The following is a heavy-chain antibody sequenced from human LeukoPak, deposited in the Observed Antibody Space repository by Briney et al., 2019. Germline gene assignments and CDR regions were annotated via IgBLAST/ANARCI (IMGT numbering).Heavy chain of an antibody. V-gene: IGHV1-18*01. D-gene: IGHD3-16*02. CDR2: ISANSGKT. Sequence: GASVKVSCKASGYTFTDNGISWVRQAPGEGLEWMGWISANSGKTNYAQRFQGRVTITRETSSSTVYMELRSLRSDDTAVYFCARDKNYRFDYWGQGTLVSVTS. J-gene: IGHJ4*02. CDR1: GYTFTDNG. CDR3: ARDKNYRFDY.